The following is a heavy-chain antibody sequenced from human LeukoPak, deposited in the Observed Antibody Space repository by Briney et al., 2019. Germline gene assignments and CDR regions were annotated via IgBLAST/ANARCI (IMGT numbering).Heavy chain of an antibody. D-gene: IGHD3-10*01. CDR1: GFTFSSYG. Sequence: GRSLRLSCAASGFTFSSYGMHWVRQAPGKGLERVAVIWYDGSNKYYADSVKGRFTISRDNSKNTLYLQMNSLRAEDTAVYYCARDYYGSEDYWGQGTLVTVSS. CDR2: IWYDGSNK. CDR3: ARDYYGSEDY. V-gene: IGHV3-33*01. J-gene: IGHJ4*02.